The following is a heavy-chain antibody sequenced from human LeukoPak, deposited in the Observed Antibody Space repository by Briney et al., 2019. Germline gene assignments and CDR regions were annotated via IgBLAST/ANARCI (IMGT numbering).Heavy chain of an antibody. CDR3: AKEAGYCSGGSCYFGN. CDR1: GFTFSNFG. CDR2: ISYDGSDK. D-gene: IGHD2-15*01. Sequence: GRSLRLSCAASGFTFSNFGMHWVRQAPGKGLEWVTEISYDGSDKYYADSVKGRFTISRDNPKNTLYLQMNSLRPEDTAVYYCAKEAGYCSGGSCYFGNWGQGTLASVSS. V-gene: IGHV3-30*18. J-gene: IGHJ4*02.